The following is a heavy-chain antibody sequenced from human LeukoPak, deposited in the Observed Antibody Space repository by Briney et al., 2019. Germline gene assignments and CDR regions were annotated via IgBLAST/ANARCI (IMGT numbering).Heavy chain of an antibody. CDR1: GFTFSSYG. J-gene: IGHJ4*02. V-gene: IGHV3-33*01. CDR2: IWYDGSNK. D-gene: IGHD5-18*01. Sequence: GGSLRLSCAASGFTFSSYGMHWVRQALGKGLEWVAVIWYDGSNKYYADSVKGRFTISRDNSKNTLYLQMNSLRAEDTAVYYCARDRYSYGPRDFDYWGQGTLVTVSS. CDR3: ARDRYSYGPRDFDY.